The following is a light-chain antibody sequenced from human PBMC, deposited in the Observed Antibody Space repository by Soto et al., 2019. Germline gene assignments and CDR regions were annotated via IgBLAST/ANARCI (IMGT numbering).Light chain of an antibody. CDR1: QSVSTY. V-gene: IGKV3-11*01. CDR3: QKRSNCI. CDR2: DAS. Sequence: DIVLTQSPATLSLSPGERATLSCRASQSVSTYVAWYQQKPGQAPRLLIYDASTRATGIPARFSGSGSGTDFTLTIISLEPEDFAVYYCQKRSNCIFGHGTKVDIK. J-gene: IGKJ3*01.